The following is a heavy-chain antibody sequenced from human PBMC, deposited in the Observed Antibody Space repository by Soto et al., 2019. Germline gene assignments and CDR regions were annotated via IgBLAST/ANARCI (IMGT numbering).Heavy chain of an antibody. V-gene: IGHV4-59*01. Sequence: PSETLSLTCTVSGGSISSYYWGWIRQPPGKGLEWIGYIYYSGSTNYNPSLKSRVTISVDTSKNQFSLKLSSVTAADTAVYYCATTKGYYGSSGYPTGWFDPWGQGTLVTVSS. CDR2: IYYSGST. CDR3: ATTKGYYGSSGYPTGWFDP. CDR1: GGSISSYY. D-gene: IGHD3-22*01. J-gene: IGHJ5*02.